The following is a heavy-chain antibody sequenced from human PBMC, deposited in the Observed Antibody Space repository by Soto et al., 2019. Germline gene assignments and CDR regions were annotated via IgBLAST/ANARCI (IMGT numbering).Heavy chain of an antibody. J-gene: IGHJ4*02. V-gene: IGHV3-33*01. CDR2: IWYDGSNK. D-gene: IGHD2-2*01. Sequence: PGGSLRLSCAASGFTFSSYGMHWVRQAPGKGLEWVAVIWYDGSNKYYADSVKGRFTISRDNSKNTLYLQMNSLRAEDTAVYYCARDLTLVPAAMDFDYWGQGTLVTVSS. CDR1: GFTFSSYG. CDR3: ARDLTLVPAAMDFDY.